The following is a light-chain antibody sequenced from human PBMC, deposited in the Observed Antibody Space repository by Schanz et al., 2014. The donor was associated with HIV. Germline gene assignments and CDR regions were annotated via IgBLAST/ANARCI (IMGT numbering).Light chain of an antibody. CDR2: EVS. Sequence: QSALTQPPSASGSPGQSVTISCTGTSSDVGGYNYVSWYQQHPGKAPKLMIYEVSERPSGVSSRFSGSKSGNTASLTISGLQAEDEADYYCGSYTFASTPYVFGSGTKLTVL. CDR1: SSDVGGYNY. J-gene: IGLJ1*01. CDR3: GSYTFASTPYV. V-gene: IGLV2-14*01.